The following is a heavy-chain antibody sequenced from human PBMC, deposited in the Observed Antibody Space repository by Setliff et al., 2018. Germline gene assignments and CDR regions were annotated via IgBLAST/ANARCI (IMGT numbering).Heavy chain of an antibody. Sequence: VGSLRLSCSASGFTLSTYWMNWVRQAPGKGLEWVANLKYDGSESFYVDSVKGRFTSSRDNAKNSLYLQMNSLRVEDTAVYYCARVVDMGWFDPWGQGTLVTVPQ. J-gene: IGHJ5*02. CDR2: LKYDGSES. CDR1: GFTLSTYW. V-gene: IGHV3-7*03. CDR3: ARVVDMGWFDP.